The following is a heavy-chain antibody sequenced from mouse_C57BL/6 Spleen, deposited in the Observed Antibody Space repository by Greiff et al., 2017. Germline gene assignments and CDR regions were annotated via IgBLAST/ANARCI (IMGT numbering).Heavy chain of an antibody. D-gene: IGHD1-3*01. Sequence: DVKLVESGGGLVQPKGSLKLSCAASGFTFNTYAMHWVRQAPGKGLEWVARIRSKSSNYATYYADSVKDRFTISRDDSQSMLYLQMNNLKTEDTDMYYWVRSGDGPAWFAYWGQGTLVTVSA. J-gene: IGHJ3*01. CDR3: VRSGDGPAWFAY. CDR1: GFTFNTYA. CDR2: IRSKSSNYAT. V-gene: IGHV10-3*01.